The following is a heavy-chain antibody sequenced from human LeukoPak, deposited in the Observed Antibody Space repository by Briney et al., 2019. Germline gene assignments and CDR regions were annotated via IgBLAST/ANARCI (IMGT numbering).Heavy chain of an antibody. CDR3: VRARRGLDY. Sequence: GGSLRLSCAASGFTFSTYELNWVRQAPGKGLECLSYIDGSGSTTYYADSVKGRLTLSRDNAKNSVYLQMNSLRAKDTAVYFCVRARRGLDYWGQGTLVTVAS. J-gene: IGHJ4*02. V-gene: IGHV3-48*03. CDR2: IDGSGSTT. D-gene: IGHD3-10*01. CDR1: GFTFSTYE.